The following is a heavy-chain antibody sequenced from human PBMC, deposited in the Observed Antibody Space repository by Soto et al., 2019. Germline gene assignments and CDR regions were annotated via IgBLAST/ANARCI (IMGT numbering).Heavy chain of an antibody. D-gene: IGHD3-3*01. Sequence: GGSLRLSCAASGFTFSSYAMSWVRQAPGKGLEWVSAISGSGGSTYYADSVKGRCTIPRDNSKNTLYLQMNSLRSEYTAVYYCAKDLIFGVAILYCDYWGQGARVT. V-gene: IGHV3-23*01. J-gene: IGHJ4*02. CDR3: AKDLIFGVAILYCDY. CDR1: GFTFSSYA. CDR2: ISGSGGST.